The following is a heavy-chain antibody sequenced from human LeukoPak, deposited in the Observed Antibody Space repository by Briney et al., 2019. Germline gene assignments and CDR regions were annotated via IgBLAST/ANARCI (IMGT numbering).Heavy chain of an antibody. J-gene: IGHJ4*02. Sequence: SETLSLTCTVSGYSISSGYYWSWIRPPPGKGLEWIATIHHSGVTYYNPSLKGRVTMSVDTSKNQFSLKLGSVTAASTAVYYCARYTANTAGYSFDFWGQGALVTVSS. CDR1: GYSISSGYY. D-gene: IGHD3-22*01. CDR3: ARYTANTAGYSFDF. CDR2: IHHSGVT. V-gene: IGHV4-38-2*02.